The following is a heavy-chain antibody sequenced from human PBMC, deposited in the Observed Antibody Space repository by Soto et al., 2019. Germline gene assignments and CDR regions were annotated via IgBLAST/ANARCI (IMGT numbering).Heavy chain of an antibody. V-gene: IGHV3-48*01. CDR2: ISSSSSTI. J-gene: IGHJ4*02. CDR1: GFTFSSYS. CDR3: ASAVVPAAMPADY. Sequence: EVQLVESGGGLVQPGGSLRLSCAASGFTFSSYSMNWVRQAPGKGLEWVSYISSSSSTIYYADSVKGRFTISRDNAKNSLYLQMNSLRAEDTAVYYCASAVVPAAMPADYWGQGTLVTVSS. D-gene: IGHD2-2*01.